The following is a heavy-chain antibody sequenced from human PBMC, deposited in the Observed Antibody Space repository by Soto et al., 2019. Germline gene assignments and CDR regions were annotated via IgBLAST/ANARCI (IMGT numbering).Heavy chain of an antibody. CDR3: TRIACGGDCQ. CDR2: VKSKSDGGTT. CDR1: GSTSSDAW. V-gene: IGHV3-15*01. J-gene: IGHJ4*02. Sequence: EVQLVESGVGLVKPGGSLRLSGAASGSTSSDAWMGWVRQAPGKGLEWVGRVKSKSDGGTTDYAAPVKGRFTISRDDSKNTLYLQMNSLKTEDTAVYYCTRIACGGDCQWGQGTLVTVSS. D-gene: IGHD2-21*02.